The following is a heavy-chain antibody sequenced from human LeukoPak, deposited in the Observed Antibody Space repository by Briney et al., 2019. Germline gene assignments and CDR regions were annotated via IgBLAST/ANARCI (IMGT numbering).Heavy chain of an antibody. CDR3: ARGDHYYDSSAFSDF. V-gene: IGHV3-30*04. CDR2: MSYAGSNK. J-gene: IGHJ4*02. Sequence: GGSLRLSCAASGFTFNMYAMHWVRQAPPQGLEWVAVMSYAGSNKYYTDSVRGRFTISRDNSQNTLYVQIHILRPQDTAGYYCARGDHYYDSSAFSDFWGQGTLVTVSS. CDR1: GFTFNMYA. D-gene: IGHD3-22*01.